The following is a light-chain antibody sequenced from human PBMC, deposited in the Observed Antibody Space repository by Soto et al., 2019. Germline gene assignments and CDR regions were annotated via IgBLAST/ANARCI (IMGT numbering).Light chain of an antibody. V-gene: IGKV3-15*01. CDR3: QQYNNWPYT. J-gene: IGKJ2*01. CDR2: GAS. Sequence: EIVMTQAPATLSVSPGERATLSCRASQSVSSNLAGYQQKPGQAPRLLIYGASNRATGIPAGFSGSGSGTEFTLTISSLQSEDFSVYYCQQYNNWPYTFGQGTQLEIK. CDR1: QSVSSN.